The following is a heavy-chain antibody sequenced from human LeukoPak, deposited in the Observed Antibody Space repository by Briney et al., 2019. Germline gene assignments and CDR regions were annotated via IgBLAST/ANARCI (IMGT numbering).Heavy chain of an antibody. CDR1: GFTFSSYG. Sequence: QPGGSLRLSCAASGFTFSSYGMHWVRQAPGKGLEWVAVIWYDGSNKYYADSVKGRFTISRDNAKNSLYLQMNSLRAEDTAVYYCAKARGGGCYSYLDYWGQGTLVTVSS. CDR3: AKARGGGCYSYLDY. J-gene: IGHJ4*02. V-gene: IGHV3-33*03. D-gene: IGHD2-15*01. CDR2: IWYDGSNK.